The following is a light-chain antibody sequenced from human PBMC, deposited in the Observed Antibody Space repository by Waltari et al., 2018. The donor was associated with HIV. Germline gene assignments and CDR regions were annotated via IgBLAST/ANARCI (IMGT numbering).Light chain of an antibody. CDR2: GAS. CDR1: QSVSSY. CDR3: QQRSNWGDT. Sequence: EIVLTQSLATLSLSPGERATLSCRASQSVSSYLAWYQQKPGQAPRPLIYGASNRATGIPARFSGSGSGTDFTLTISSLEPEDFAVYYCQQRSNWGDTFGPGTKVDIK. V-gene: IGKV3-11*01. J-gene: IGKJ3*01.